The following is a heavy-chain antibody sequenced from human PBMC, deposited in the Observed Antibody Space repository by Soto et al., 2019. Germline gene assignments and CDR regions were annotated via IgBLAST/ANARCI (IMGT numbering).Heavy chain of an antibody. CDR2: ISYDGSNK. V-gene: IGHV3-30-3*01. Sequence: PGGSLRLSCAASGFTFSSYAMHWVRQAPGKGLEWVAVISYDGSNKYYADSVKGRFTISRDNSKNTLYLQMNSLKTEDTAVYYCTRDAAYGSVSSRYYFDYWGQGSLVTVSS. CDR1: GFTFSSYA. D-gene: IGHD3-10*01. J-gene: IGHJ4*02. CDR3: TRDAAYGSVSSRYYFDY.